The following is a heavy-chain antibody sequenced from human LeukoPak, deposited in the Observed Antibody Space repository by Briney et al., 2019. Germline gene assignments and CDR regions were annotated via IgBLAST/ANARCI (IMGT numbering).Heavy chain of an antibody. CDR2: ISSSGSTI. CDR1: GFTFSSYE. Sequence: GGSLRLSCAASGFTFSSYEMNWVRQAPGKGLEWVSYISSSGSTIYYADSVKGRFTISRDNAKNSLYLQMNSLRAEDTAVYYCAREYGPRGANAFDIWGQGTMVTVSS. CDR3: AREYGPRGANAFDI. J-gene: IGHJ3*02. V-gene: IGHV3-48*03. D-gene: IGHD4-17*01.